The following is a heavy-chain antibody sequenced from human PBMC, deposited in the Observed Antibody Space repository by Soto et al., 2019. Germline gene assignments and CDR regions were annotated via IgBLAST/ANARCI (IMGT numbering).Heavy chain of an antibody. V-gene: IGHV3-9*01. CDR2: ISWNSGSI. CDR3: AKDIIEDIVVVPAAIPSYFDY. CDR1: GFTFGDYA. D-gene: IGHD2-2*02. Sequence: GGSLRLSCAASGFTFGDYAMHWVRQAPGKGLEWVSGISWNSGSIGYADSVKGRFTISRDNAKNSLYLQMNSLRAEDTALYYCAKDIIEDIVVVPAAIPSYFDYWGQGTLVTVSS. J-gene: IGHJ4*02.